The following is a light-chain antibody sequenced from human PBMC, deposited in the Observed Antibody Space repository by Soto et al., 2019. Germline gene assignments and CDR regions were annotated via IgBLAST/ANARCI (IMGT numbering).Light chain of an antibody. J-gene: IGLJ1*01. V-gene: IGLV2-14*02. CDR1: SSDVGNYNL. CDR3: SSYTSSSTLLYV. CDR2: EVS. Sequence: QSVLTQPASVSGSPGQSITISCTGTSSDVGNYNLVSWYQQYLGKAPKLMIYEVSKRPSGVSNRFSGSKSGNTASLTISGLQAEDEADYYCSSYTSSSTLLYVFGTGTKVTVL.